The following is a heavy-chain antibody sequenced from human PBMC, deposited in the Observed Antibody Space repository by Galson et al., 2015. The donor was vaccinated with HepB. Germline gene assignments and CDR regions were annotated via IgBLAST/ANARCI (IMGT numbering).Heavy chain of an antibody. CDR2: FAFGGSNR. CDR3: ARRYFDWPGCFDF. Sequence: SLRLSCAASGFTFSTYAVHWVRQAPGKGLEWVAVFAFGGSNRYFADSVKGRFTISSDNSKNTLYLQMSSLRSEDTAVYYCARRYFDWPGCFDFWGQGTLVTVSS. D-gene: IGHD3-9*01. CDR1: GFTFSTYA. J-gene: IGHJ4*02. V-gene: IGHV3-30*14.